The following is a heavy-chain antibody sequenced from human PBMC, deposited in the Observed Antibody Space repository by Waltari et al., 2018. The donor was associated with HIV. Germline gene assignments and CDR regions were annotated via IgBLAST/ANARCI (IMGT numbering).Heavy chain of an antibody. V-gene: IGHV3-74*01. CDR3: ARGQYYSMDV. D-gene: IGHD3-10*01. Sequence: EVQLVESGGGVVQPGGSLRLSCAASGFTFSCYWLPWVRQAPGKGLVWVSGINRDGSNTRYADSVKGRFTISRDNAKNTLYLQINSLRVEDTAVYYCARGQYYSMDVWGQGTTVTVSS. CDR1: GFTFSCYW. CDR2: INRDGSNT. J-gene: IGHJ6*02.